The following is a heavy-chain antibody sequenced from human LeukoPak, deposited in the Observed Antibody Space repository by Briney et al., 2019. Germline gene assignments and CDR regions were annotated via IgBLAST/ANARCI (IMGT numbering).Heavy chain of an antibody. V-gene: IGHV3-30*18. J-gene: IGHJ4*02. CDR2: VSYNGSNE. CDR3: AKEFNRGLPDY. D-gene: IGHD2-21*01. Sequence: GGSLRLSCAASGFTFSTYGMHWVCQAPGKGLEWVAVVSYNGSNEYYADSVKGRFTISRDNSKNTLYLQMSSLRAEDTAVYYCAKEFNRGLPDYWGQGTLVTVPS. CDR1: GFTFSTYG.